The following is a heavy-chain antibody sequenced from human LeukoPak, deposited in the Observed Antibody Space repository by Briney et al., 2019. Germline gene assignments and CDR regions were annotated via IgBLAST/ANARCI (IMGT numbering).Heavy chain of an antibody. CDR3: GKDDYSGYTFPAFDY. Sequence: QPGGSLRLSCSASGFTFSYYAMHWVRQAPGKGLEYVSGITSSGGSTYYTDSVKGRFTISRDNSNNTLYLQMSSLRAEDTAVYYCGKDDYSGYTFPAFDYWGQGTLVSVSS. D-gene: IGHD5-12*01. V-gene: IGHV3-64D*06. CDR1: GFTFSYYA. J-gene: IGHJ4*02. CDR2: ITSSGGST.